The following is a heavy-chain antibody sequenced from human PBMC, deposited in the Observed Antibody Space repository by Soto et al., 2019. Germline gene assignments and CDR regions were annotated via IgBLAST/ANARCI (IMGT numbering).Heavy chain of an antibody. CDR3: AREDRDRETGLVPAAIDGMDV. Sequence: QVQLVQSGAEVKKPGSSVKVSCKASGGTFSRYSITWVRQAPGHGLEWIGWIIPIFGIASYAQKFQGRVTITADESTSTAYMELSSLRSDDTAVYYCAREDRDRETGLVPAAIDGMDVWGQGTTVTVSS. CDR1: GGTFSRYS. V-gene: IGHV1-69*08. J-gene: IGHJ6*02. CDR2: IIPIFGIA. D-gene: IGHD2-2*01.